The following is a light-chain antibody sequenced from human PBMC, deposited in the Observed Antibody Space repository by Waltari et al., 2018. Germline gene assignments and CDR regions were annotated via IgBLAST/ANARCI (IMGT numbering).Light chain of an antibody. CDR1: QSVLYSSNNKNY. J-gene: IGKJ2*01. CDR2: WAS. CDR3: QQYYSTPYT. V-gene: IGKV4-1*01. Sequence: DIVMTPSPDSLAVSLGERATINCKSGQSVLYSSNNKNYLAWYQQKPGQPPKLLIYWASTRESGVPDRFSGSGSGTDFTLTISSLQAEDVAVYYCQQYYSTPYTFGQGTKLEIK.